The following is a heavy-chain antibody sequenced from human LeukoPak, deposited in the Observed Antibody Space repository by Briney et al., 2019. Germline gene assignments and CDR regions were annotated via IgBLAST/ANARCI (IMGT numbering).Heavy chain of an antibody. D-gene: IGHD6-19*01. CDR2: IIPIFGTA. Sequence: SVKVSCKASGGTFSSYAISWVRQAPGQGLEWMGGIIPIFGTANYAQKFQGRVTMTRDTSTSTVYMELSSLRSEDTAVYYCARFFETRSGWYSGFDYWGQGTLVTASS. J-gene: IGHJ4*02. V-gene: IGHV1-69*05. CDR1: GGTFSSYA. CDR3: ARFFETRSGWYSGFDY.